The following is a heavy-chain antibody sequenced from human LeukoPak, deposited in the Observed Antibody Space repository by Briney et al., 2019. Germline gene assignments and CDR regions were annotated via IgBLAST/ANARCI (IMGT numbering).Heavy chain of an antibody. J-gene: IGHJ4*02. Sequence: GGSLRLSCVASGFNFRDYYFSWIRQPPGQGLEWLAFISASGGIIHYEDSVKGRFTISRDDASNSVFLQMNSLKTEDTAVYYCTTYSSGSCPFWGQGTLVTVSS. V-gene: IGHV3-11*01. CDR2: ISASGGII. CDR1: GFNFRDYY. CDR3: TTYSSGSCPF. D-gene: IGHD6-19*01.